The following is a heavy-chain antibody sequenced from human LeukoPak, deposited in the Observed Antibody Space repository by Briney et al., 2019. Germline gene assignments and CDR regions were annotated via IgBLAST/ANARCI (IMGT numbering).Heavy chain of an antibody. V-gene: IGHV3-11*04. Sequence: GGSLRLSCAASGFTFSDYYMSWIRQAPGKGLEWVSYITNSASTIYYADSVKGRFTISRDNAKNSLYLQMNSLGAEDTAVYYCARDLTATGVSDYWGQGTLVTVSS. CDR1: GFTFSDYY. CDR2: ITNSASTI. D-gene: IGHD6-25*01. J-gene: IGHJ4*02. CDR3: ARDLTATGVSDY.